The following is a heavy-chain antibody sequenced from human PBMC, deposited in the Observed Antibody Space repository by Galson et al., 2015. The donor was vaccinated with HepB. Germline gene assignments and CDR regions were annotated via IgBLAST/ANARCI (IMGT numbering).Heavy chain of an antibody. CDR3: PIHPQAKRWLPLKKFHFDL. D-gene: IGHD5-24*01. CDR1: GFRFNNFP. V-gene: IGHV3-30-3*01. J-gene: IGHJ2*01. CDR2: ISYDGDHL. Sequence: SLRLSCAGSGFRFNNFPMHWVRQAPRKGLEWVAVISYDGDHLRYGDSVKGRFKISRDNSENTLYLQMDSLRPEDTALYFCPIHPQAKRWLPLKKFHFDLGARAIRVTVFS.